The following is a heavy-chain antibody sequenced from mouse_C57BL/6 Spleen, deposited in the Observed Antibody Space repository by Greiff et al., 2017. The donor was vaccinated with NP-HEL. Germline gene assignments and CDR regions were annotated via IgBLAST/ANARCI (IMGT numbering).Heavy chain of an antibody. Sequence: QVQLKESGAELVKPGASVKLSCKASGYTFTEYTIHWVKQRSGQGLEWIGWFYPGSGSIKYNEKFKDKATLTADKSSSTVYMELSRLTSEDSAVYFCARHEDSYYDYDYAMDYWGQGTSVTVSS. J-gene: IGHJ4*01. V-gene: IGHV1-62-2*01. CDR3: ARHEDSYYDYDYAMDY. CDR2: FYPGSGSI. CDR1: GYTFTEYT. D-gene: IGHD2-4*01.